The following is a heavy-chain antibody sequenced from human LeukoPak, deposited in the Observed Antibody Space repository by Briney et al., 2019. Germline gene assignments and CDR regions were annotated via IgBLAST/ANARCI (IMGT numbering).Heavy chain of an antibody. Sequence: GGSLRLSCAASGFTFSGSAMHWVRQASGKGLEWVGRIRSKANSYATAYAASVKGRFTISRDDSKNTAYLQMNSLKTEDTAVYYCTRLPSTGAVAATGDYWGQGTLVTVSS. CDR1: GFTFSGSA. D-gene: IGHD6-19*01. CDR2: IRSKANSYAT. V-gene: IGHV3-73*01. J-gene: IGHJ4*02. CDR3: TRLPSTGAVAATGDY.